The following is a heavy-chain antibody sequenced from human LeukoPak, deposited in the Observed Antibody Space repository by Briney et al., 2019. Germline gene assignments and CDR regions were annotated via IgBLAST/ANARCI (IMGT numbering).Heavy chain of an antibody. J-gene: IGHJ4*02. D-gene: IGHD3-3*01. CDR2: IYYSGST. CDR1: GGSISNYY. V-gene: IGHV4-59*01. Sequence: SETLSLTCTVSGGSISNYYWSWIRQPPGKGLEWIGYIYYSGSTNYNPSLKSRVTISVDMSKNQFSLKLSSVTAADTAVYYCARGGRTIFGVVYLDYWGQGTLVTVSS. CDR3: ARGGRTIFGVVYLDY.